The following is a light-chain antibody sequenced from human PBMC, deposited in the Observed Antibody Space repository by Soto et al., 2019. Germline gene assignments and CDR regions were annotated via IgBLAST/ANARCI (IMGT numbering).Light chain of an antibody. CDR1: QSISSW. CDR3: QQYYTHISKT. Sequence: DIQMTQSPSTLSASVGDRVTITCRASQSISSWLAWYQQKPGKAPKLLIYRSSSLESGVPSRFIGSGSGTEFTLTISSLQPDDFATYYCQQYYTHISKTFGQGTKLEIK. J-gene: IGKJ2*01. V-gene: IGKV1-5*03. CDR2: RSS.